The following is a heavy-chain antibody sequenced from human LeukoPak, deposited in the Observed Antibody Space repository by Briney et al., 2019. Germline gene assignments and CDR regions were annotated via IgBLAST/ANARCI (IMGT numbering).Heavy chain of an antibody. J-gene: IGHJ4*02. Sequence: PGGSLRLSCAASGFTFSSYWMSWVRQAPGKGLEWVANIKQDGSEKYYVDSVKGRFTISRDNAKNSLYLQINSLRAEDTAVYYCARDLRSNYDYFDYWGQGTLVTVSS. CDR1: GFTFSSYW. CDR3: ARDLRSNYDYFDY. D-gene: IGHD4-11*01. CDR2: IKQDGSEK. V-gene: IGHV3-7*01.